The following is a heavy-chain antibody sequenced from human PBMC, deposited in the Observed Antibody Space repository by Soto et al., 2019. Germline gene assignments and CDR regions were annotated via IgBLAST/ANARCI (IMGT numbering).Heavy chain of an antibody. CDR3: ARDGGGDIVLVPAAPYSNWFDP. CDR2: ISGSGGST. D-gene: IGHD2-2*01. J-gene: IGHJ5*02. V-gene: IGHV3-23*01. CDR1: GFTFSSYA. Sequence: GGSLRLSCAASGFTFSSYAMSWVRQAPGKGLEWVSAISGSGGSTYYADSVKGRFTISRDNSKNTLYLQMNSLRAEDTAVYYWARDGGGDIVLVPAAPYSNWFDPWGQGTLVTVSS.